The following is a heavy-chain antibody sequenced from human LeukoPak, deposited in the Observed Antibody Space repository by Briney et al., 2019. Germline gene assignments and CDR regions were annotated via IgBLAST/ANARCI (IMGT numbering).Heavy chain of an antibody. Sequence: GGSLRHSCAASGFTFNNYAMNWVRQAPGKGLEWVSHISRSGSSIFYADSVKGRFTIFRDNGQNSLYLQMSSLRAEDTAVYYCATESSRSSAYWGQGTLVTVSS. J-gene: IGHJ4*02. CDR1: GFTFNNYA. D-gene: IGHD6-6*01. V-gene: IGHV3-48*01. CDR3: ATESSRSSAY. CDR2: ISRSGSSI.